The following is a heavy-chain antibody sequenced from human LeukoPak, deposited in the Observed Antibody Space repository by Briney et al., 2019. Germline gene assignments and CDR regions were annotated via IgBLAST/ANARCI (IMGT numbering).Heavy chain of an antibody. Sequence: ASVKVSCKASGYTFTGDYVHWVRQAPGQGLEWMGWINPNSGDTNYPHKFQDRVTMTRDTTISTAYMELNRLKSDDTAVYYCARGTAMGRWSLDHWGQGTLVTVSS. CDR2: INPNSGDT. D-gene: IGHD5-18*01. CDR1: GYTFTGDY. CDR3: ARGTAMGRWSLDH. V-gene: IGHV1-2*02. J-gene: IGHJ4*02.